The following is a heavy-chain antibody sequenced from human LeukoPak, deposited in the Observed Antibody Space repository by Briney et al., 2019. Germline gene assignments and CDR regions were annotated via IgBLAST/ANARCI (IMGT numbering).Heavy chain of an antibody. CDR3: ASLTTVTSFAPLDY. Sequence: SEPLSLTCTVSGGSISSSSYYWGWIRQPPGKGLEWIGSIYYSGTTNYNPSLRSRVTISVDTSKNQFSLKLSSVTAADTAVYYCASLTTVTSFAPLDYWGQGTLVTVSS. J-gene: IGHJ4*02. D-gene: IGHD4-17*01. CDR2: IYYSGTT. CDR1: GGSISSSSYY. V-gene: IGHV4-39*01.